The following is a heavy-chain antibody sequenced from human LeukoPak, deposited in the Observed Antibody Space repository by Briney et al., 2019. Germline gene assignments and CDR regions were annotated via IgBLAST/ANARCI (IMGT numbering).Heavy chain of an antibody. CDR1: GGSISSYY. Sequence: SETLSLTCTVSGGSISSYYWSWIRQPPGKGLEWIGYIYYSGSTNYNPSLKSRVTISVDTSKNQFSLKLSSVTAADTAVYYCAREAAASTVYYYYYYMDVWGKGTTVTVSS. CDR2: IYYSGST. D-gene: IGHD6-13*01. CDR3: AREAAASTVYYYYYYMDV. J-gene: IGHJ6*03. V-gene: IGHV4-59*01.